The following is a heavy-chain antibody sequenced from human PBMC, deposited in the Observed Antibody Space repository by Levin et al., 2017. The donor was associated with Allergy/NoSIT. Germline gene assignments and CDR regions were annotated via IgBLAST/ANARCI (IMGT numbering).Heavy chain of an antibody. Sequence: GGSLRLSCAASGFTFSNYYMHWVRQAPGKGLVWVSRVYSDGTITDYADSVKGRFTISGDNARNTLYLQMNSLRAEDTAVYYCARGGCSSTSCLDNWGQGILVTVSS. J-gene: IGHJ4*02. V-gene: IGHV3-74*01. CDR2: VYSDGTIT. D-gene: IGHD2-2*01. CDR1: GFTFSNYY. CDR3: ARGGCSSTSCLDN.